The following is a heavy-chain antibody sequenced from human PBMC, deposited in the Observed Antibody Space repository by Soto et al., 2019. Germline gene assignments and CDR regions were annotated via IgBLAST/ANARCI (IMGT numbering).Heavy chain of an antibody. J-gene: IGHJ4*02. Sequence: ASVKVSCKASGYTFIGYYVHWVRQAPGQGLEWMGWINPNSGGTHYAQKLQGRVTMTRDTSISTTYMELSRLRSDDTAVYYCAKKATPAVAEGGYYFDYWGQGTLVTVSS. D-gene: IGHD6-19*01. CDR2: INPNSGGT. CDR3: AKKATPAVAEGGYYFDY. V-gene: IGHV1-2*02. CDR1: GYTFIGYY.